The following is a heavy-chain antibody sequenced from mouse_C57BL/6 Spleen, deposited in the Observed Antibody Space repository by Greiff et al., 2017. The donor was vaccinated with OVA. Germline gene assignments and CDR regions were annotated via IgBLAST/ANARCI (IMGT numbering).Heavy chain of an antibody. Sequence: VKLMESGPGLVAPSQSLPITCTVSGFSLTSYGVDWVRQSPGKGLEWLGVIWGVGSTNYNSALKSRLSISKDNPKSQVFLKMNSLQTDDTAMYYCASRDGPYAMDYWGQGTSVTVSS. CDR3: ASRDGPYAMDY. CDR1: GFSLTSYG. V-gene: IGHV2-6*01. D-gene: IGHD2-3*01. CDR2: IWGVGST. J-gene: IGHJ4*01.